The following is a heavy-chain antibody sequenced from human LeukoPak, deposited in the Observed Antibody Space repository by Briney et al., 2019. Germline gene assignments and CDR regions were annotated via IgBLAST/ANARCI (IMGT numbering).Heavy chain of an antibody. CDR1: GXSISSYH. CDR3: ASLMYDSSGYYFDK. Sequence: PSETLSLTCTVSGXSISSYHWSWIRQSPGKGLEWMGYIQYSGSTNRNPSLKSRVTISVDTSKNQFSLKLSSVTAADTAVYYCASLMYDSSGYYFDKWGQGTLVTVSS. CDR2: IQYSGST. J-gene: IGHJ4*02. D-gene: IGHD3-22*01. V-gene: IGHV4-59*08.